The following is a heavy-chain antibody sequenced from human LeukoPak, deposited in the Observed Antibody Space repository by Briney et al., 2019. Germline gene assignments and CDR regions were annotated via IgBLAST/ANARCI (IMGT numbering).Heavy chain of an antibody. CDR2: ISHTGNT. CDR3: ARGPGHSFKY. Sequence: GSLRLSCAASGFTFRSYSMNWVRQSPGKGLEWLGEISHTGNTHYNPSLKSRVTVSVDISADMSTTRVSLNLKSVTAADMAIYYCARGPGHSFKYWGQGTRVTVSS. V-gene: IGHV4-34*01. D-gene: IGHD1-1*01. J-gene: IGHJ4*02. CDR1: GFTFRSYS.